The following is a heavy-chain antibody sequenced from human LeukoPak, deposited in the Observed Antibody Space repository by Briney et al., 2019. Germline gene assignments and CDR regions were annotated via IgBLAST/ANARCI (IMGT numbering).Heavy chain of an antibody. J-gene: IGHJ4*02. CDR1: GFTFSSYG. D-gene: IGHD6-6*01. CDR3: ARVSVARHIDY. V-gene: IGHV3-33*01. Sequence: GALRLSCAASGFTFSSYGMHWVRQAPGKGLEWVAVIWYDGSNKYYADSVKGRFTISRDNSKNTLYLQMNSLRAEDTAVYYCARVSVARHIDYWGQGTLVTVSS. CDR2: IWYDGSNK.